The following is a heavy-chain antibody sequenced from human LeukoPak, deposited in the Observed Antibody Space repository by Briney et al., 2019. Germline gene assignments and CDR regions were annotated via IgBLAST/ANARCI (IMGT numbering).Heavy chain of an antibody. CDR2: FDPEDGET. Sequence: ASVKVSCKVSGYTLTELSMHWVRQAPGKGLEWMGGFDPEDGETIYAQKFQGRVTMTRDTSTSTVYMELSSLKSEDTAVYYCARDRVSLGSPYPGASDYWGQGTLVTVSS. CDR3: ARDRVSLGSPYPGASDY. V-gene: IGHV1-24*01. CDR1: GYTLTELS. D-gene: IGHD1-26*01. J-gene: IGHJ4*02.